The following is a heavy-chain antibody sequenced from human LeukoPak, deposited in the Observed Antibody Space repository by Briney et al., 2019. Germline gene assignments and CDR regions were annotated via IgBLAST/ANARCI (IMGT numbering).Heavy chain of an antibody. CDR1: SYSFSDYT. J-gene: IGHJ4*02. CDR2: FNPDTGDT. D-gene: IGHD2-15*01. CDR3: VTQSFDF. Sequence: ASVKVSCKTSSYSFSDYTMHWVRQAPGEGLEWLGWFNPDTGDTFSAQRFQGRVTLTWDTARGTAYMEMRNLNVDDTAVFYCVTQSFDFWGQGTLVTVSS. V-gene: IGHV1-2*02.